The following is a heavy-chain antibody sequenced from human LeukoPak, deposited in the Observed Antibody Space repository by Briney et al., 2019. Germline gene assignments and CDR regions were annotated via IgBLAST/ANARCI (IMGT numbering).Heavy chain of an antibody. CDR2: IKQDGSEK. CDR3: ARGQIVVVVAATLYFDY. CDR1: GFTFSSYW. V-gene: IGHV3-7*02. Sequence: PGGSLRLSCAAPGFTFSSYWMSWVRQAPGKGLEWVANIKQDGSEKYYVDSVKGRFTISRDNAKNSLYLQMNSLRAEDTAVYYCARGQIVVVVAATLYFDYWGQGTLVTVSS. D-gene: IGHD2-15*01. J-gene: IGHJ4*02.